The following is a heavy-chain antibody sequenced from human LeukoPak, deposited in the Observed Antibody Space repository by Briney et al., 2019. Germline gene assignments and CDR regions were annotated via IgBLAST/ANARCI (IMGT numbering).Heavy chain of an antibody. Sequence: GGSLRLSCAASGFTFSNYGMNWVRQAPGKGLEWVAFIRYDGSNKYYADSVKGRSTISRDNSKNTLYLQMNSLRAEDTAVYYCAKETVSYWYFDLWGRGTLVTVSS. J-gene: IGHJ2*01. CDR2: IRYDGSNK. CDR1: GFTFSNYG. CDR3: AKETVSYWYFDL. V-gene: IGHV3-30*02. D-gene: IGHD3-16*01.